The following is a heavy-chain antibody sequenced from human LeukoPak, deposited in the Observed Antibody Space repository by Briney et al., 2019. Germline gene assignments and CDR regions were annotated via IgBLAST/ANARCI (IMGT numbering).Heavy chain of an antibody. CDR2: ISSSGGST. V-gene: IGHV3-23*01. CDR3: AKQGGAVAYTVRDY. J-gene: IGHJ4*02. D-gene: IGHD6-19*01. CDR1: GFTFSSYA. Sequence: GGSLRLSRAASGFTFSSYAMSWVRQAPGKGLEWVSVISSSGGSTYYADSVKGRFTISRDNSRNTLDLQMNSLRVEDTAVYFCAKQGGAVAYTVRDYWGQGTLVTVSS.